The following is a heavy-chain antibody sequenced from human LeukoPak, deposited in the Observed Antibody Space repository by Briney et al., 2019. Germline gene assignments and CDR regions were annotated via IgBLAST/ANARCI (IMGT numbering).Heavy chain of an antibody. CDR3: ARVPAGVIGMKDAFDI. J-gene: IGHJ3*02. V-gene: IGHV3-21*01. CDR1: GFTFTNAY. Sequence: GGSLRLSCAASGFTFTNAYMTWVRQAPGKGLEWVSSISGSSSYIYYADSVKGRFTISRHNAKNSLYLQMNSLRAEDTAVYYCARVPAGVIGMKDAFDIWGQGTMVTVSS. CDR2: ISGSSSYI. D-gene: IGHD3-16*02.